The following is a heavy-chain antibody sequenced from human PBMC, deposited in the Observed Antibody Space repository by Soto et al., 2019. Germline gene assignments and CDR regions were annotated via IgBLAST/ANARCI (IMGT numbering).Heavy chain of an antibody. V-gene: IGHV3-30-3*01. Sequence: HPGGSLRLSCAASGFTFSSYAMHWVRQAPGKGLEWVAVISYDGSNKYYADSVKGRFTISRDNSKNTLYLQMNSLRAEDTAVYYCTRLGIAALPVHSPDYYYYMDVWGKGTTVTVSS. CDR1: GFTFSSYA. CDR3: TRLGIAALPVHSPDYYYYMDV. CDR2: ISYDGSNK. J-gene: IGHJ6*03. D-gene: IGHD6-6*01.